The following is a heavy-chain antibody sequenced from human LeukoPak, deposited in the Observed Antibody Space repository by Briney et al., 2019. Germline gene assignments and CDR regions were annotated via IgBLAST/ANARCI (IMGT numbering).Heavy chain of an antibody. D-gene: IGHD6-13*01. J-gene: IGHJ4*02. CDR3: ARVSWYGYYFDY. CDR2: IYYSGST. V-gene: IGHV4-59*01. CDR1: GGSISSYC. Sequence: SETLSLTCTVSGGSISSYCWSWIRQPPGKGLEWIGNIYYSGSTNYNPSLKSRVTISVDTSKNQFSLKLSSVTAADTAVYYCARVSWYGYYFDYWGQGTLVTVSS.